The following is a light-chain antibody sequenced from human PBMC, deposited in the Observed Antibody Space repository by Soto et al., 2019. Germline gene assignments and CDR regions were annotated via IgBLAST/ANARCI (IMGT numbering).Light chain of an antibody. V-gene: IGLV8-61*01. CDR2: SGD. J-gene: IGLJ2*01. Sequence: QTVVTQAASLSVSPGGTVTLTCGLTSGSVSSRYYPSWSRQDPGQTPRTLIYSGDIRSSGVPDRFSGSILGSKAALTITGAQADDESVYYCVLYMKGDIRVFGGGTKLTVL. CDR1: SGSVSSRYY. CDR3: VLYMKGDIRV.